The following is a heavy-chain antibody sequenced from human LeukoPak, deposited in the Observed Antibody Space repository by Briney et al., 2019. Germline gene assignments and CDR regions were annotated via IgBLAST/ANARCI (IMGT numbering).Heavy chain of an antibody. Sequence: ASVKVSCKASGYTFTSYYMHWVRQAPGQGLEWMGIINPSGGSTSYAQKFQGRVTMTRDTSTSTVYMELSSLRSEDTAVYYCARFSSHCSSTSCYPDAFDIWGQGTMVTVSS. J-gene: IGHJ3*02. D-gene: IGHD2-2*01. CDR3: ARFSSHCSSTSCYPDAFDI. V-gene: IGHV1-46*01. CDR1: GYTFTSYY. CDR2: INPSGGST.